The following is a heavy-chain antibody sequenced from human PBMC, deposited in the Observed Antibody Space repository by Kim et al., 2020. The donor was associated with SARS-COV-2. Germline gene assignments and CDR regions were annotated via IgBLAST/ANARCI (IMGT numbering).Heavy chain of an antibody. Sequence: GGSLRLSCAASGFTFSSYAMSWVRQAPGKGLEWVSAISGSGGSTYYADSVKGRFTISRDNSKNTLYLQMNSLRAEDTAVYYCAKSLGNVLLWFGELDPFDYYGMDVWGQGTTVTVSS. CDR2: ISGSGGST. CDR1: GFTFSSYA. D-gene: IGHD3-10*01. V-gene: IGHV3-23*01. J-gene: IGHJ6*02. CDR3: AKSLGNVLLWFGELDPFDYYGMDV.